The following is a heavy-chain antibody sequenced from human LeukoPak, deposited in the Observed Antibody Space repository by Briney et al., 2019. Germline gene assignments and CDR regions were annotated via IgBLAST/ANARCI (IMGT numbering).Heavy chain of an antibody. V-gene: IGHV1-18*01. Sequence: ASVKVSCKASGYTFTSYGISWVRQAPGQGLEWMGWISAYNGNTNYAQKFQGRVTITADESTSTAYMELSSLRSEDTAVYYCARGYLVRGVRFSWFDPWGQGTLVTVSS. CDR2: ISAYNGNT. D-gene: IGHD3-10*01. J-gene: IGHJ5*02. CDR3: ARGYLVRGVRFSWFDP. CDR1: GYTFTSYG.